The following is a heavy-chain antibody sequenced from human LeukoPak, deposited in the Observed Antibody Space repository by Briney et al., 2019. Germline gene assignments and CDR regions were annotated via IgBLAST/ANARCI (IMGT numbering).Heavy chain of an antibody. CDR1: GFTFDDYA. D-gene: IGHD3-9*01. V-gene: IGHV3-9*03. Sequence: GGSLRFSCIASGFTFDDYAMHWVRKAPGKGLEGVSGISWDSRSIGYADSMKGRVNISRDNAKNSLYLQMNSLRAEDMALYYCAKGERPQIVTGPYFDYWGQGTLVTVSS. J-gene: IGHJ4*02. CDR3: AKGERPQIVTGPYFDY. CDR2: ISWDSRSI.